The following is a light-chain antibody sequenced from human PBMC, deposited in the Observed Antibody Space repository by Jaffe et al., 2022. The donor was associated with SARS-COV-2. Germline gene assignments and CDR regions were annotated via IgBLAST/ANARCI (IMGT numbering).Light chain of an antibody. CDR3: QQYYATPPT. Sequence: DIVMTQSPDSLAVSLGERATINCKSSQNVLYNSNNKNYLAWYQQKPGQPPKLLIYWASTRESGVPDRFSGSGSGTDFTLTISSLQADDVAVYYCQQYYATPPTFGQGTTLEIK. V-gene: IGKV4-1*01. J-gene: IGKJ2*01. CDR2: WAS. CDR1: QNVLYNSNNKNY.